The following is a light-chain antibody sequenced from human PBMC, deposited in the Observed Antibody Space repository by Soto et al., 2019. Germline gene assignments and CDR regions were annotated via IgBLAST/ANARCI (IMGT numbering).Light chain of an antibody. Sequence: LTQPPSASGSPGQSVTISCTGTSSDVGRYNFVSWFQQHPGKAPKLMIYAVTERPSGVPDRFSGSKSGNTASLTISGLQAEDEADYYCCSYAGTFTYVFGTGTKVTVL. CDR1: SSDVGRYNF. CDR3: CSYAGTFTYV. J-gene: IGLJ1*01. V-gene: IGLV2-11*01. CDR2: AVT.